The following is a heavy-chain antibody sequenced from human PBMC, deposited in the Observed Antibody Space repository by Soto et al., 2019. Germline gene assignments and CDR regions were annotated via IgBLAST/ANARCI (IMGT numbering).Heavy chain of an antibody. CDR3: ASGYSAIDGGMDV. Sequence: SVKVSCKASGGTFSSYAINWVRQAPGQGLEWLGGVIPIFGPTHYAQKFQGRVTITADESTRTAYMELSSLISDDTAVYFCASGYSAIDGGMDVWGQVTTVTVSS. CDR2: VIPIFGPT. J-gene: IGHJ6*02. V-gene: IGHV1-69*13. CDR1: GGTFSSYA. D-gene: IGHD5-12*01.